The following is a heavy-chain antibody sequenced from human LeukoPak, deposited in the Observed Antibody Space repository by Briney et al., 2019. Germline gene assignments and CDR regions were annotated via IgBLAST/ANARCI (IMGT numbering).Heavy chain of an antibody. CDR3: ARALWSGPVYYGMDV. CDR2: ISSTSSYI. D-gene: IGHD3-10*01. V-gene: IGHV3-21*06. Sequence: GGSLRLSCAASGFTFSSYAMSWVRQAPGKGLEWVSSISSTSSYIYYADSVKGRFTISRDNAKNSLYLQMNSLRAEDTAVYYCARALWSGPVYYGMDVWGQGTTVTVSS. CDR1: GFTFSSYA. J-gene: IGHJ6*02.